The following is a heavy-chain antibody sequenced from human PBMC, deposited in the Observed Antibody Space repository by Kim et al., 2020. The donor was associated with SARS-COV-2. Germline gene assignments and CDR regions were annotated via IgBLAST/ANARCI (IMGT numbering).Heavy chain of an antibody. Sequence: GGSLRLSCAASGFTFDDYAMHWVRQAPGKGLEWVSGISWNSGSIGYADSVKGRFTISRDNAKNSLYLQMNSLRAEDTALYYCAKDRKPMLGASFDYWGQGTLVTVSS. D-gene: IGHD2-8*01. J-gene: IGHJ4*02. CDR2: ISWNSGSI. CDR3: AKDRKPMLGASFDY. CDR1: GFTFDDYA. V-gene: IGHV3-9*01.